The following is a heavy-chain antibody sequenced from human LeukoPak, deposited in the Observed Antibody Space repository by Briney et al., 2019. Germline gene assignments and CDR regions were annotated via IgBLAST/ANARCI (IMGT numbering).Heavy chain of an antibody. CDR3: ARDSYYYDSSGYYYGGY. Sequence: GASVKVSCKASGYTFTGYYMHWVRQAPGQGLERMGIINPSGGSTSYAQKFQGRVTMTRDTSTSTVYMELSSLRSEDTAVYYCARDSYYYDSSGYYYGGYWGQGTLVTVSS. D-gene: IGHD3-22*01. J-gene: IGHJ4*02. CDR2: INPSGGST. CDR1: GYTFTGYY. V-gene: IGHV1-46*01.